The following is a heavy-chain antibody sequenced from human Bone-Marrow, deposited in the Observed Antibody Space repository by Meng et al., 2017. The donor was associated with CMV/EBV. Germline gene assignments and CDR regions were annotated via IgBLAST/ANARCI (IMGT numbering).Heavy chain of an antibody. D-gene: IGHD3-22*01. J-gene: IGHJ5*02. V-gene: IGHV1-2*02. CDR3: ARVPQYDSSGYYSP. Sequence: ASVKVSCKASGYTFTSYDINWVRQATGQGLEWMGWINPNSGGTNYAQKFQGRVTMTRDTSISTAYMELSRLRSDDTAVYYCARVPQYDSSGYYSPWGQRTLVTVSS. CDR2: INPNSGGT. CDR1: GYTFTSYD.